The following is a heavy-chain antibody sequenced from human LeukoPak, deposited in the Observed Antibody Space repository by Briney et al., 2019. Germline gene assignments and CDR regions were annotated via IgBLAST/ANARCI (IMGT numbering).Heavy chain of an antibody. Sequence: SETLSLTCTVSGGSISSGGYYWSWIRQHAGKGLEWIGYIYYSGSTYYNPSLKSRVTISVDTSKNQFSLKLSSVTAADTAVYYCARFAYGGNGIKNWGQGTLVTVSS. CDR3: ARFAYGGNGIKN. CDR2: IYYSGST. CDR1: GGSISSGGYY. J-gene: IGHJ4*02. D-gene: IGHD4-23*01. V-gene: IGHV4-31*03.